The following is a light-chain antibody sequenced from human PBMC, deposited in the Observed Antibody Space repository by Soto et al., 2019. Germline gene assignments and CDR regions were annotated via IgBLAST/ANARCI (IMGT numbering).Light chain of an antibody. J-gene: IGLJ3*02. CDR1: SSDVGRYNY. Sequence: QSVLTQPASVSGSPGQSITISCTGTSSDVGRYNYVSWYQQHPGKAPKLIIYDVSSRPSGVSNRFSGSKSGNTASLTISGLQAEDEADYYCSSYTTTSTLVFGGGTKLTVL. CDR2: DVS. CDR3: SSYTTTSTLV. V-gene: IGLV2-14*01.